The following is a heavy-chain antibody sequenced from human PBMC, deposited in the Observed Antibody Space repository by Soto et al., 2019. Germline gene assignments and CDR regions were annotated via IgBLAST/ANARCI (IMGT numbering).Heavy chain of an antibody. CDR2: INPNIGDT. V-gene: IGHV1-2*04. J-gene: IGHJ1*01. CDR1: GYTFTDYY. Sequence: ASLKVSCKSSGYTFTDYYIHWVRQAPGQGLEWMGWINPNIGDTNYAQKFQGWVTMTRDTSISTAYMELSSLKSDDTAVYYCARSPTYSSGWSTFQPWGQGTLVTVSS. CDR3: ARSPTYSSGWSTFQP. D-gene: IGHD6-19*01.